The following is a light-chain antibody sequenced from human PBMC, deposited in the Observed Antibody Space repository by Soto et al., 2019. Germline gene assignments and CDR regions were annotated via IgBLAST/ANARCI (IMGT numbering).Light chain of an antibody. Sequence: QSALTQPASVSGSPGQSITISCTGSSSDVGSYNLVSWYQQHPGKAPKFLFYEDTERPSGVSNRFSGSKSGNTASLTISGLQAEDEADYYCYSYVGRSSWVFGGGTKLTVL. CDR3: YSYVGRSSWV. CDR2: EDT. V-gene: IGLV2-23*01. J-gene: IGLJ3*02. CDR1: SSDVGSYNL.